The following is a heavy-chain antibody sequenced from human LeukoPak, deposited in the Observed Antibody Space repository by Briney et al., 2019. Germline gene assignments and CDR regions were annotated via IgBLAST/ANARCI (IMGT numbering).Heavy chain of an antibody. CDR3: AREVPGIAVADDLQGFDY. CDR2: INPNSGGT. Sequence: GASVKVSCKASGYTFTGYYMHWVRQAPGQGLEWMGWINPNSGGTNYAQKFQGRVTMTRDTSISTAYMELSRLRSDDTAVYYCAREVPGIAVADDLQGFDYWGQGTLVTVSS. J-gene: IGHJ4*02. V-gene: IGHV1-2*02. CDR1: GYTFTGYY. D-gene: IGHD6-19*01.